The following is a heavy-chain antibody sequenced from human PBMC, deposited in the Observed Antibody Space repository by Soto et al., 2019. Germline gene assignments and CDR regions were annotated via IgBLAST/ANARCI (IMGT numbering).Heavy chain of an antibody. J-gene: IGHJ4*02. CDR1: GGSFSGYY. Sequence: PSETLSLTCAVYGGSFSGYYWSWIRQPPGKGLEWIGEINHSGSTNYNPSLKSRVTISVDTSKNQFSLKLSSVTAADTAVYYCASSGVHDFWSGYLRNPYYFDYWGQGTLVTVSS. D-gene: IGHD3-3*01. V-gene: IGHV4-34*01. CDR3: ASSGVHDFWSGYLRNPYYFDY. CDR2: INHSGST.